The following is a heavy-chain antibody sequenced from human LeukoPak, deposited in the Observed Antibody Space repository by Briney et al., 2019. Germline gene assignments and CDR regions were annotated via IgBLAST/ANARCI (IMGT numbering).Heavy chain of an antibody. D-gene: IGHD2-15*01. CDR3: ARGRIEYGMDV. J-gene: IGHJ6*02. Sequence: GASVKVSCKVSGYTLTELSMHWVRQAPGQGLEWMGWMNPNSGNTGYAQKFQGRVTMTRNTSISTAYMELSSLRSEDTAVYYCARGRIEYGMDVWGQGTTVTVSS. CDR2: MNPNSGNT. V-gene: IGHV1-8*01. CDR1: GYTLTELS.